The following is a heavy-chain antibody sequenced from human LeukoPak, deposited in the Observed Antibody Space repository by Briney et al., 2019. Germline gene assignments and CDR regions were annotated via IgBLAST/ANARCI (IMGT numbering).Heavy chain of an antibody. J-gene: IGHJ4*02. V-gene: IGHV4-34*01. CDR2: INHSGST. CDR3: AGAQYCGGDCYAAGFDY. CDR1: GGSFSGYY. D-gene: IGHD2-21*02. Sequence: SETLSLTCAVYGGSFSGYYWSWIRQPPGKGLEWIGEINHSGSTNYNPSLKSRVTISVDTSKNQFSLKLSSVTAADTAVYYCAGAQYCGGDCYAAGFDYWGQGTLITVSS.